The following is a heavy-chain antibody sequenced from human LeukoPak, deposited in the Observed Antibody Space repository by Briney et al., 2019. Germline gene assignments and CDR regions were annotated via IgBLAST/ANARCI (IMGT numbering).Heavy chain of an antibody. V-gene: IGHV5-51*01. CDR1: GYSFTSYW. Sequence: GESLKISCKGSGYSFTSYWIGWVRQMPGKGLEWMGIIYPGDSDTRYSPSFQGQVIISADKSISTAYLQWSSLKASDTAMYYCAKQSGAPHYYDSSGYFDYWGQGTLVTVSS. CDR3: AKQSGAPHYYDSSGYFDY. CDR2: IYPGDSDT. J-gene: IGHJ4*02. D-gene: IGHD3-22*01.